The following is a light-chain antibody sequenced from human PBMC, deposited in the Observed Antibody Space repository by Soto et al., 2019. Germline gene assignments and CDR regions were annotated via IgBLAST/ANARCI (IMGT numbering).Light chain of an antibody. CDR2: AAS. CDR1: QSISTY. Sequence: DIQMTQSPSSLSASVGDRVTITCRASQSISTYLNWYQQKPGKAPNLLIYAASRLQSGVPSRFSGSGSGTDFTLTISSLQPEDFATYYCQQTYSTHTFGQGTKLEIK. J-gene: IGKJ2*01. CDR3: QQTYSTHT. V-gene: IGKV1-39*01.